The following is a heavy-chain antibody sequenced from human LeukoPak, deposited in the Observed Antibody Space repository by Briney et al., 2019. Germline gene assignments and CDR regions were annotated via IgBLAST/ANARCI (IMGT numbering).Heavy chain of an antibody. J-gene: IGHJ4*02. Sequence: GSLRLSCAASEFTFSSYSMNWVRQAPGKGLEWVSSISSSSRYLYYADSVKGRFTISGDNAKNSLYLQMNSLRAEDTAVYYCARDHWDILTGYYIDYWGQGTLVTVSS. CDR2: ISSSSRYL. D-gene: IGHD3-9*01. CDR1: EFTFSSYS. CDR3: ARDHWDILTGYYIDY. V-gene: IGHV3-21*01.